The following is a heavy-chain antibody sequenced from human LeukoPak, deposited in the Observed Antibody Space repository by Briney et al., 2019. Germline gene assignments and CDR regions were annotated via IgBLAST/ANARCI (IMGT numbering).Heavy chain of an antibody. CDR1: GFSLSTSGMC. J-gene: IGHJ4*02. V-gene: IGHV2-70*11. D-gene: IGHD3-22*01. Sequence: SGPALVKPTQTLTLTCTFSGFSLSTSGMCVSWIRQPLGKALEWLARIDWDDDKYYSTSLKTRLTISKDTSKNQVVLTMTNMDPVDTATYYCARISLYDMTLDYWGQGTLVTVSS. CDR2: IDWDDDK. CDR3: ARISLYDMTLDY.